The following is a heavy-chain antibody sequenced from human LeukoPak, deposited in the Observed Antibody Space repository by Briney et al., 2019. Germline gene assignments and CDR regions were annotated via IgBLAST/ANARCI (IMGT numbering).Heavy chain of an antibody. CDR1: GFTFSSYG. V-gene: IGHV3-23*01. CDR3: AQALAWGAFDY. CDR2: ISPRGGGT. J-gene: IGHJ4*02. D-gene: IGHD7-27*01. Sequence: GGSLRLSCAASGFTFSSYGMSWGRQAPAKGLEWLSRISPRGGGTYYADSVKGRFTISRDDSKNTLSLQMNSLRVEDTAIYYCAQALAWGAFDYWGQGTLVTVSS.